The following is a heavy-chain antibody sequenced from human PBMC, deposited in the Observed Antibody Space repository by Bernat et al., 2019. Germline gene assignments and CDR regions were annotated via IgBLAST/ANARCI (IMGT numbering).Heavy chain of an antibody. CDR2: MSYDGNNK. Sequence: QVQLVESGGGVVQPGRSLRLSCGASGFTFSSYSLHWVRQAPGRGLEWVAVMSYDGNNKYYVDSVKGRFTVSRDNSKNTLYLQMNSLRAEDTAVYYCAKYGDYGYWGQGTLVTVSS. CDR1: GFTFSSYS. J-gene: IGHJ4*02. V-gene: IGHV3-30-3*02. CDR3: AKYGDYGY. D-gene: IGHD4-17*01.